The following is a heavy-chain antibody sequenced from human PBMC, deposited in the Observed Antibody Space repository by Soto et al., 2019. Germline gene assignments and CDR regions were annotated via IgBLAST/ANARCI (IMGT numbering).Heavy chain of an antibody. CDR2: IYHSGTT. Sequence: QVQLQESGPGLVKPSGTLSLTCAVSGDSFSSNTWWTWVRQPPGKGLEWIGEIYHSGTTNYNPSLKGRVTISADRSKNLFSLTLTSLIAAETAVYYCAVPGSGGFDYWGQGNLVTVSS. V-gene: IGHV4-4*02. CDR3: AVPGSGGFDY. J-gene: IGHJ4*02. CDR1: GDSFSSNTW. D-gene: IGHD5-12*01.